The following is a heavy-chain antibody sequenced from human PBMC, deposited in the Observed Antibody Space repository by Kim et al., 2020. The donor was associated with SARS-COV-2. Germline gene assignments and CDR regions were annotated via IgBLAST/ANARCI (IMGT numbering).Heavy chain of an antibody. CDR2: IWHDGSNK. Sequence: GGSLRLSCAASGFTFSSYGMHWVRQAPGKGLEWVAVIWHDGSNKYYADSVKGRFTISRDNSKNTLYLQMNSLRAEDTAVYYCARDGWRTERITMVRGVIRRYYMDVWGKGTTVTVSS. CDR1: GFTFSSYG. V-gene: IGHV3-33*01. D-gene: IGHD3-10*01. J-gene: IGHJ6*03. CDR3: ARDGWRTERITMVRGVIRRYYMDV.